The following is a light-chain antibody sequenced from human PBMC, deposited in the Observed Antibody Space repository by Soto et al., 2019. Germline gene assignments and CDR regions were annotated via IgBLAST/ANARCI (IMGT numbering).Light chain of an antibody. CDR1: QSIDKW. J-gene: IGKJ3*01. V-gene: IGKV1-5*01. Sequence: DIQMTQSPSTLSASVGDRVTITCRASQSIDKWLAWYQQKPGKAPKLLIYDASRLESGVPSRFSGSGSGKNFPLPTPGLQLDFFAPYYCQRFDIFFWPFAPGTRVDI. CDR3: QRFDIFFWP. CDR2: DAS.